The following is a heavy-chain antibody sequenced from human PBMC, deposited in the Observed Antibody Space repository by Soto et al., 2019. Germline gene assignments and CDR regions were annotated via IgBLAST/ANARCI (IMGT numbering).Heavy chain of an antibody. D-gene: IGHD1-1*01. V-gene: IGHV4-38-2*02. CDR3: ARAPSTRTSPVYYGLDV. CDR1: GYYINSGYY. Sequence: SETLSLTCLVSGYYINSGYYLASIRQPPGKGLEWIGSIYHTGSTYYNPSLKSRVTISVDTSKNQLSLRLSSVTAADTAVYYCARAPSTRTSPVYYGLDVWGQGTTVT. J-gene: IGHJ6*02. CDR2: IYHTGST.